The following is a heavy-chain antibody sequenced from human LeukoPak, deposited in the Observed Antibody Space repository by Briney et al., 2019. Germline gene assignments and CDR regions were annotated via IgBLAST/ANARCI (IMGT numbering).Heavy chain of an antibody. CDR3: ARVGGDYDILTGYRYNWFDP. D-gene: IGHD3-9*01. CDR2: IYTSGST. CDR1: GGSISSGSYY. Sequence: KPSETLSLTCTVSGGSISSGSYYWSWIRQPPGKGLEWVGRIYTSGSTNYNPSLKSRVTISVDTSKNQFSLKLSSVTAADTAVYYCARVGGDYDILTGYRYNWFDPWGQGTLVTVSS. J-gene: IGHJ5*02. V-gene: IGHV4-61*02.